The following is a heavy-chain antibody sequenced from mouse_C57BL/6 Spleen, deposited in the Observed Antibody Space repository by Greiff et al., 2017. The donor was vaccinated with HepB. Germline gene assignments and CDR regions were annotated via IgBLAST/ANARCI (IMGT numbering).Heavy chain of an antibody. CDR3: ARVYYYGSY. J-gene: IGHJ2*01. D-gene: IGHD1-1*01. CDR1: GYSITSGYY. Sequence: VQLQQSGPGLVKPSQSLSLTCSVTGYSITSGYYWNWIRQFPGNKLEWMGYISYDGSNNYNPSLKNRISITRDTSKNQFFLKLNSVTTEDTATYYCARVYYYGSYWGQGTTLAVSS. V-gene: IGHV3-6*01. CDR2: ISYDGSN.